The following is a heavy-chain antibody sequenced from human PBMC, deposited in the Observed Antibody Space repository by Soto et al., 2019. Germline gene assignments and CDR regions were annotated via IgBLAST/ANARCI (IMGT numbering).Heavy chain of an antibody. Sequence: PPETLSLTCTVSGGSISSYYWSWIRQPPGKGLGWIGYIYYSGSTNSNPSLKSRVTISVDTSKNQLSLKLSSVTAADTAVYYCARARDSSGYYPRWGQGTLATVS. V-gene: IGHV4-59*01. CDR3: ARARDSSGYYPR. CDR1: GGSISSYY. CDR2: IYYSGST. J-gene: IGHJ4*02. D-gene: IGHD3-22*01.